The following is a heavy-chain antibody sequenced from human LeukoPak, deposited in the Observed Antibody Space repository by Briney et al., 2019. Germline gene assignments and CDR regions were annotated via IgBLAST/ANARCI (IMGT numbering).Heavy chain of an antibody. D-gene: IGHD6-19*01. CDR3: ARDLGGSAGTLGY. CDR2: IIPIFGTA. V-gene: IGHV1-69*13. J-gene: IGHJ4*02. Sequence: ASVKVSCKASGGTFSSYAISWVRQAPGQGLEWMGGIIPIFGTANYAQKFQGRVTITADESTSTAYMELSSLRSDDTAVYYCARDLGGSAGTLGYWGQGTLVTVSS. CDR1: GGTFSSYA.